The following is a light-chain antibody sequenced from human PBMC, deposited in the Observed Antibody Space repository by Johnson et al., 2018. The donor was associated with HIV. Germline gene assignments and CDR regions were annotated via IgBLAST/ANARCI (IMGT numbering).Light chain of an antibody. CDR1: SSDMGNYA. CDR2: ENT. V-gene: IGLV1-51*02. Sequence: SVLTQPPSVSAAPGQKVTISCSGSSSDMGNYAVSWYQQLPGTAPKLLIYENTKRPSGIPDRFSGSKSGTSATLCITGLQTGDEADYYCGTWDSSLSVYVFGTGTKVTVL. J-gene: IGLJ1*01. CDR3: GTWDSSLSVYV.